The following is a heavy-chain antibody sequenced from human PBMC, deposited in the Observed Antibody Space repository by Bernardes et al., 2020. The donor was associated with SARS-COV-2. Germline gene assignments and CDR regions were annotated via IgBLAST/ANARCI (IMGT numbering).Heavy chain of an antibody. D-gene: IGHD3-3*01. J-gene: IGHJ5*02. CDR2: IYYSGST. V-gene: IGHV4-39*01. CDR1: GGSISSSSYY. Sequence: SETLSLTCTVSGGSISSSSYYWGWIRQPPGKGLEWIGSIYYSGSTYYTPSLKSRVTISVDTSKNQFSLKLSSVTAADTAVYYCASSDDFWIGWGPPTWFDPWGQGTLVTVSS. CDR3: ASSDDFWIGWGPPTWFDP.